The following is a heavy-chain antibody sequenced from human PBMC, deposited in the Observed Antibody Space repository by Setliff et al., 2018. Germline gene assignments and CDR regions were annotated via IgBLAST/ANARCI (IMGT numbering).Heavy chain of an antibody. CDR3: ARGRIAERPEAIDY. V-gene: IGHV4-39*01. CDR2: IYHGGKT. CDR1: GGSISSGVYY. J-gene: IGHJ4*02. D-gene: IGHD6-6*01. Sequence: SETLSLTFTVSGGSISSGVYYWGWIRQPPGKGLEWIGRIYHGGKTYYNTSLESRLTISVDTSKNQFSLKLRSVTAADTGVYYCARGRIAERPEAIDYWGQGTPVTVSS.